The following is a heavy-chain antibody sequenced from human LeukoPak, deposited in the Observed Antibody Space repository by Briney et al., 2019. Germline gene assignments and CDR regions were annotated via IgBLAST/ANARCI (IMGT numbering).Heavy chain of an antibody. CDR3: ARGPTRRITMISFYMDV. CDR2: INHSGSS. CDR1: GGSFSGYY. J-gene: IGHJ6*03. D-gene: IGHD3-22*01. Sequence: SETLSLTCAVYGGSFSGYYWSWIRQPPGKGLEWIGEINHSGSSNYNPSLKSRVTISVDTSKTQSSLKLSSVTAADTAVYYCARGPTRRITMISFYMDVWGKGTTVTVSS. V-gene: IGHV4-34*01.